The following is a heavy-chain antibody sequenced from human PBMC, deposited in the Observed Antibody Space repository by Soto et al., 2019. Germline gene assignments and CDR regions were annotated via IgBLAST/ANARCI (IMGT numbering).Heavy chain of an antibody. V-gene: IGHV1-58*01. CDR1: GFTFTSSA. J-gene: IGHJ4*02. Sequence: SVKVSCKASGFTFTSSAVQWVRQARGQRLEWIGWIVVGSGNTNYAQKFQERVTITRDMSTSTAYMELSSLRSEDTAVYYCAAESGASGSYAFDYWGQGTLVTVSS. D-gene: IGHD1-26*01. CDR3: AAESGASGSYAFDY. CDR2: IVVGSGNT.